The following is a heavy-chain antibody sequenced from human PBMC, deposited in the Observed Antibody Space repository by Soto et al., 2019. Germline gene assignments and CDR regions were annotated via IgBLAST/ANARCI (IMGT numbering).Heavy chain of an antibody. V-gene: IGHV1-69*06. CDR1: GGTFSSYA. D-gene: IGHD3-9*01. CDR2: IIPIFGTA. J-gene: IGHJ6*02. CDR3: ARGAQYYDILTGYYPSYYYYGMDV. Sequence: GASVKVSCKASGGTFSSYAISWVRQAPGQGLELMGGIIPIFGTANYAQKFQGRVTITADKSTSTAYMELSSLRSEDTAVYYCARGAQYYDILTGYYPSYYYYGMDVWGQGTTVTVYS.